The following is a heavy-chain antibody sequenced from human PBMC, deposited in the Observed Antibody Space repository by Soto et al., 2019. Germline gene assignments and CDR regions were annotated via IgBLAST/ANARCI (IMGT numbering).Heavy chain of an antibody. Sequence: PWGSLRLSCAASGFTFSSYAMSWVRQAPGKGLEWVSSISGSGGSTYYADSVKGRFTISRDNSKNTLYLQMNSLRAEDKAVYYCAKDQGVYYYDSSGYYHPTYYYGMYXWGQGTTFTVS. V-gene: IGHV3-23*01. CDR3: AKDQGVYYYDSSGYYHPTYYYGMYX. D-gene: IGHD3-22*01. CDR2: ISGSGGST. J-gene: IGHJ6*02. CDR1: GFTFSSYA.